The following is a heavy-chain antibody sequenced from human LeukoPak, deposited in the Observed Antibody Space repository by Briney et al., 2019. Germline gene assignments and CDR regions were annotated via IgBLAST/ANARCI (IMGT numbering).Heavy chain of an antibody. CDR2: IYYSGST. CDR1: GGSISSSSYY. J-gene: IGHJ5*02. D-gene: IGHD6-13*01. V-gene: IGHV4-39*01. Sequence: SETLSLTCTVSGGSISSSSYYWGWIRQPPGKGLEWIGSIYYSGSTYYNPPLKSRVTISVGTSKNQFSLKLSSVTAADTAVYYCARREQLVGRFDPWGQGTLVTVSS. CDR3: ARREQLVGRFDP.